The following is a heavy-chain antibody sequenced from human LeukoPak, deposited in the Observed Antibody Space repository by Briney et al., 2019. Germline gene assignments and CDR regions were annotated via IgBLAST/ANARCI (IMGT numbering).Heavy chain of an antibody. CDR2: IFPDDSDT. CDR3: ARPHLYGGNIYYFDY. D-gene: IGHD4-23*01. CDR1: GYNFASCW. Sequence: GESLKISCKGSGYNFASCWIGWVRQMPGKGLEWMGIIFPDDSDTRYSPSFQGQVTISADKSISTAYLQWSSLKASDTAMYYCARPHLYGGNIYYFDYWGQGTLVTVSS. V-gene: IGHV5-51*01. J-gene: IGHJ4*02.